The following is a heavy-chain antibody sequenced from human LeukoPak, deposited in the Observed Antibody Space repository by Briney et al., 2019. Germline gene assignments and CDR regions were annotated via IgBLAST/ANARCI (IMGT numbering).Heavy chain of an antibody. J-gene: IGHJ5*02. CDR3: ARRYPGIAAASSFDP. CDR1: GFTFSSYG. Sequence: PGGSLRLSCAASGFTFSSYGMHWVRQAPGKGLEWVAVISYDGNNKYYTDSVKGRFTISRDNSKNTLYLQMNSLRAEDTAVYYCARRYPGIAAASSFDPWGQGTLVTVSS. D-gene: IGHD6-13*01. V-gene: IGHV3-30*03. CDR2: ISYDGNNK.